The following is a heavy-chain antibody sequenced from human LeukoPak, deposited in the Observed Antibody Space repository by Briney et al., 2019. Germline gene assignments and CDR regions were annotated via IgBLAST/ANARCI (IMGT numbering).Heavy chain of an antibody. D-gene: IGHD5-12*01. CDR2: INPSSGTT. CDR3: ARARGVAATIGGWFDP. V-gene: IGHV1-2*02. J-gene: IGHJ5*01. Sequence: ASVKVSCKASGYTFTGYYMHWVRQAPGQGLEWMAWINPSSGTTNYAQKFQGRVTMTRDTSISTAYMELTSLRSDDTAIYYCARARGVAATIGGWFDPWGQGTLVTVSS. CDR1: GYTFTGYY.